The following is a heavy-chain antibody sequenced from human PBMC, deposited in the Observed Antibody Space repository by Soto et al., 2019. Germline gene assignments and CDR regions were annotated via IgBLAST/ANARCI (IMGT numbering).Heavy chain of an antibody. CDR3: AMGDYSNNPSYYNGMDV. CDR2: FDPEDGET. Sequence: ASVKVSCKVSGYTLTELSMHWVRQAPGKGLEWMGGFDPEDGETIYAQKFQGRVTMTEDTSTDTAYMELSSLRSEDTAVYYCAMGDYSNNPSYYNGMDVWGIWTMVTVAS. D-gene: IGHD4-4*01. V-gene: IGHV1-24*01. J-gene: IGHJ6*04. CDR1: GYTLTELS.